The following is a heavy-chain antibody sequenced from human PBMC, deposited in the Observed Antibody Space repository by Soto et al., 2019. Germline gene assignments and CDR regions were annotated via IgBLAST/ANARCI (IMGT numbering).Heavy chain of an antibody. J-gene: IGHJ5*02. V-gene: IGHV5-10-1*01. CDR3: AGRITMVRGVIAGSDWFDP. Sequence: PGESLKISCKGSGYSFTSYWISWVRQMPGKGLEWMGRIDPSVSYTNYSPSFQGHVTISADKSISTAYLQWSSLKASDTAMYYCAGRITMVRGVIAGSDWFDPWGQGTLVTVSS. D-gene: IGHD3-10*01. CDR2: IDPSVSYT. CDR1: GYSFTSYW.